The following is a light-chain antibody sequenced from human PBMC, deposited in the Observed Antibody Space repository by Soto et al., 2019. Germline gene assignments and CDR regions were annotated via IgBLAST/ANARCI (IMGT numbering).Light chain of an antibody. CDR3: SSYAGSNNFV. CDR2: EVS. J-gene: IGLJ1*01. V-gene: IGLV2-14*01. CDR1: SSDVGKYSY. Sequence: QSALTQPASVSGSPGQSITISCTGTSSDVGKYSYVSWYQQHPAKAPKLMIFEVSNRPSGVSNRFSGSKSGNTASLTISGLQAEDEADYYCSSYAGSNNFVFGSGTKLTVL.